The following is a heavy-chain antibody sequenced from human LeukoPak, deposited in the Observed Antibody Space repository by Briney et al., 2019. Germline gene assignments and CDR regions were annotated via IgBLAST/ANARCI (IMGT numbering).Heavy chain of an antibody. V-gene: IGHV4-39*01. Sequence: SETLSLTCTVSGGSISSSSYYWGWLRQPPGKGLEWIGSIYYSGSTYYNPSLKSRVTISVDTSKNQFSLKLSSVTAADTAVYYCARPNCSGGSCNLYYFDYWGQGTLVTVSS. CDR1: GGSISSSSYY. D-gene: IGHD2-15*01. CDR2: IYYSGST. CDR3: ARPNCSGGSCNLYYFDY. J-gene: IGHJ4*02.